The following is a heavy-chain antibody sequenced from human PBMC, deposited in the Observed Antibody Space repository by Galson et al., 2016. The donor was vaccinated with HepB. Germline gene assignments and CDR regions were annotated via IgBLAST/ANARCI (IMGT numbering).Heavy chain of an antibody. CDR1: GFPFEDYA. Sequence: SLRLSCAASGFPFEDYAMHWVRQVPGKGLEWVSGLDWNSGGIGYADSVKGRFIISRDNAKNSLYLQMNSLRAEDTALYYCAKGRRVTRCITGCAWHLDRWGRGTLVSVSS. CDR2: LDWNSGGI. D-gene: IGHD4-17*01. CDR3: AKGRRVTRCITGCAWHLDR. V-gene: IGHV3-9*01. J-gene: IGHJ2*01.